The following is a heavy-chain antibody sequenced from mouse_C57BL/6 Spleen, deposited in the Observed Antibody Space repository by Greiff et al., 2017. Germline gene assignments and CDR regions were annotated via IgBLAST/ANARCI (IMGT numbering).Heavy chain of an antibody. D-gene: IGHD3-2*02. V-gene: IGHV1-69*01. CDR3: ARSRAQATYYAMDY. Sequence: QVQLQQPGAELVMPGASVKLSCKASGYTFTSYWMHWVKQRPGQGLEWIGEIDPSDSYTNYNQKFKGKSTLTVDKSSSSAYMQLSSLTSADSAVYYCARSRAQATYYAMDYWGQGTSVTVSS. J-gene: IGHJ4*01. CDR1: GYTFTSYW. CDR2: IDPSDSYT.